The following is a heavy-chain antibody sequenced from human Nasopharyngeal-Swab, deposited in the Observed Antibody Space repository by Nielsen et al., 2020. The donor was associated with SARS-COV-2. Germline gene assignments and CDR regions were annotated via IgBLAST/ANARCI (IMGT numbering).Heavy chain of an antibody. CDR3: ARAHYDYVWGTYRDY. D-gene: IGHD3-16*02. V-gene: IGHV4-38-2*02. J-gene: IGHJ4*02. Sequence: SETLSLTCTVPGYSISSGYYWGWIRQPPGKGLEWIGSIYHSGSTYYNPSLKSRVTISVDTSKNQFSLKLSSVTAADTAVYYCARAHYDYVWGTYRDYWGQGTLVTASS. CDR2: IYHSGST. CDR1: GYSISSGYY.